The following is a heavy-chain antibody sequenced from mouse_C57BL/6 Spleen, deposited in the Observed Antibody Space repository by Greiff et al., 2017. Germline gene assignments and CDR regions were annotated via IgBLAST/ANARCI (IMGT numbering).Heavy chain of an antibody. V-gene: IGHV2-9-1*01. D-gene: IGHD3-2*02. CDR3: ARNSAQATSYYFDY. CDR1: GFSLTSYA. CDR2: MWTGGGT. Sequence: VKLVESGPGLVAPSQSLSITCTVSGFSLTSYAISWVRQPPGKGLEWLGVMWTGGGTNYNSALKSRLSISKDNSKSQVFLKMNSLQTDDTARYYCARNSAQATSYYFDYWGQGTTLTVSS. J-gene: IGHJ2*01.